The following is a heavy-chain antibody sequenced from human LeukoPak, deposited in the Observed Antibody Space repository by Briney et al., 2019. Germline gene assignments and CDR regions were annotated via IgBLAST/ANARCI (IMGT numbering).Heavy chain of an antibody. Sequence: GGSLRLSCAASGFTFSHYGMHWVRQAPGKGLEWVAFIRYDGSNEYYADSVKGRFTISRDNSKNTLYLQMNSLRAEDTAVYYCAKDLNIVEVPPTIWGQGTLVTVSS. CDR1: GFTFSHYG. D-gene: IGHD2-2*01. J-gene: IGHJ3*02. CDR3: AKDLNIVEVPPTI. CDR2: IRYDGSNE. V-gene: IGHV3-30*02.